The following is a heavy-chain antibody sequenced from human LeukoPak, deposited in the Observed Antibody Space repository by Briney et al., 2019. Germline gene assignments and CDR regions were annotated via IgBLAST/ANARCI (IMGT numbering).Heavy chain of an antibody. V-gene: IGHV1-18*01. CDR1: GYTFTSYG. Sequence: ASVKVSCKASGYTFTSYGISWVRQAPGQGLEWMGWISAYNGNTNYAQKLQGRVTMTTDTSTSTAYMELRSLRSDDTAVYYCASSRGRGRFYYYYGMDVWGQGTTVTVSS. J-gene: IGHJ6*02. CDR2: ISAYNGNT. D-gene: IGHD3-16*01. CDR3: ASSRGRGRFYYYYGMDV.